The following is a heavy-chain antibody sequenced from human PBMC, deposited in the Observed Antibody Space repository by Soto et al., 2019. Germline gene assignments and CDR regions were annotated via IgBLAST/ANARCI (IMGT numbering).Heavy chain of an antibody. D-gene: IGHD4-17*01. J-gene: IGHJ4*02. CDR3: ARDSGDYVFDY. CDR1: GGSISSYY. CDR2: IYYSGST. Sequence: SETLSLTCTVSGGSISSYYWSWIRQPPGKGLEWIGYIYYSGSTNYNPSLKSRVTISVDTSKNQFSLKLSSVTAADTAVYYCARDSGDYVFDYWGQGTLVTVSS. V-gene: IGHV4-59*01.